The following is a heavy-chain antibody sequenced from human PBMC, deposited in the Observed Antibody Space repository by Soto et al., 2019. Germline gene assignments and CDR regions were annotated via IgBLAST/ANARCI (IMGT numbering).Heavy chain of an antibody. D-gene: IGHD4-17*01. CDR3: ARGLTTVTTVRYFDL. CDR2: INHSGST. V-gene: IGHV4-34*01. Sequence: QEQLRLWGAGLLKPSETLSLTCAVYGGSFSGYYWSWIRQPPGKGLEWIGEINHSGSTNYNPSLKSRVTVAVDTSKNQFSLKLSSVSAADTAVYYCARGLTTVTTVRYFDLWGHGTLVTVSS. J-gene: IGHJ2*01. CDR1: GGSFSGYY.